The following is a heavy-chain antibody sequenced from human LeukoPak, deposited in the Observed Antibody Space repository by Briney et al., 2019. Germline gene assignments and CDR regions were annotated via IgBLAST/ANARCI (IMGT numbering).Heavy chain of an antibody. CDR1: GFTVSSNY. D-gene: IGHD3-22*01. Sequence: GGSLRPSCAASGFTVSSNYMSWVRQPPRKGLELVSVIYSGGSTYYEDSVKGRFTISRDNSKNTLYLQMNGLRAEDTAVYYCARPYYDSSGWDYMDVWGKGTTVTISS. V-gene: IGHV3-66*04. CDR2: IYSGGST. CDR3: ARPYYDSSGWDYMDV. J-gene: IGHJ6*03.